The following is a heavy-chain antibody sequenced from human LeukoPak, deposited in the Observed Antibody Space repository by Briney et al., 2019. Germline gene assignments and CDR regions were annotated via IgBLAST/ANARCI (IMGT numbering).Heavy chain of an antibody. J-gene: IGHJ5*02. CDR3: ARGEQQLDFDWFDP. Sequence: SETLSLTCAVSGYSISSGYYWGWIRQPPGKGLEWPGSIYHSGSTYYNPSLKSRVTISVDTSKNQFSLKLSSVTAADTAVYYCARGEQQLDFDWFDPWGQGTLVTVSS. D-gene: IGHD6-13*01. CDR2: IYHSGST. V-gene: IGHV4-38-2*01. CDR1: GYSISSGYY.